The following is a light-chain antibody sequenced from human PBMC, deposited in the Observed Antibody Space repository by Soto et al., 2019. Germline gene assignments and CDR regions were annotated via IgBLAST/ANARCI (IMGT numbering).Light chain of an antibody. Sequence: DIQMTQSPSSLSAPVGARDTIPCPASQTISSYLNWYRQKPGKAPEPLIYAASSLQSGVPSRFSVSGSGSDFTLNISILQPEDSATYYCNQSYTILWTVGQGTKVDIK. V-gene: IGKV1-39*01. CDR3: NQSYTILWT. CDR1: QTISSY. CDR2: AAS. J-gene: IGKJ1*01.